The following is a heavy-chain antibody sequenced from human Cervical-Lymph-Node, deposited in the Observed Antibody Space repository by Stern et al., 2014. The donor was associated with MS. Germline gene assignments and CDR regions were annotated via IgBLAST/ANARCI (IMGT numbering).Heavy chain of an antibody. CDR1: GFTFSTYA. D-gene: IGHD3-16*01. CDR2: ISASGKTT. J-gene: IGHJ4*02. CDR3: AVHGAY. V-gene: IGHV3-23*04. Sequence: EVQLVESGGDLVQPGGSLRLSCAASGFTFSTYAMNWVRQAPGKGLEWVSAISASGKTTHYAAAVKGRFTISRDNSKNTLHLQMDSLRVDDTAVYYCAVHGAYWGQGALVTVSS.